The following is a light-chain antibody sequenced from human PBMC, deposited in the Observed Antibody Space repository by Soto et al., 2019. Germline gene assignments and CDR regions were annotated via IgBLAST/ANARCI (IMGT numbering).Light chain of an antibody. CDR2: GAS. Sequence: EIVMTQSPATLSVSPGERATLSCMASQSVSSNLAWYQQKPGQAPRLLIYGASTRATGIPARFSGSGSGTEFTLTISRLQSEDFAVYYCQQYNNWWTFGQGTKV. CDR3: QQYNNWWT. V-gene: IGKV3-15*01. CDR1: QSVSSN. J-gene: IGKJ1*01.